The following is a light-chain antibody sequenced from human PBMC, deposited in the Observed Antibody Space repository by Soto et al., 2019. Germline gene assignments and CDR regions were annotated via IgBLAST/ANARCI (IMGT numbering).Light chain of an antibody. V-gene: IGLV2-23*01. CDR3: CSFAGSSTFYV. CDR2: EGS. J-gene: IGLJ1*01. CDR1: SSDVGSSNL. Sequence: QSALTQPASVSGSPGQSITISCTGTSSDVGSSNLVSWYQQHPGKAPKLIIYEGSRRPSGVSGRFSGSKSGNTASLTISGLRAEDEADYYCCSFAGSSTFYVLGTGTKVTVL.